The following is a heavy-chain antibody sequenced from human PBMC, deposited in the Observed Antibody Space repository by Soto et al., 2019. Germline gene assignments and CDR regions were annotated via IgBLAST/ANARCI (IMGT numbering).Heavy chain of an antibody. J-gene: IGHJ3*02. CDR2: INAGNGNT. CDR3: ARGLRGSGSYYYADAFDI. CDR1: GYTFTSYA. D-gene: IGHD3-10*01. V-gene: IGHV1-3*01. Sequence: ASVKVSCKASGYTFTSYAMHWVRQAPGQRLEWMGWINAGNGNTKYSQKFQGRVTITRDTSASTAYMELSSLRSEDTAVYYCARGLRGSGSYYYADAFDIWGQGTMVTVSS.